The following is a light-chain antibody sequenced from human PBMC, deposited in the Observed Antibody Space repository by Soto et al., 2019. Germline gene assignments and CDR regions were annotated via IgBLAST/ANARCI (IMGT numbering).Light chain of an antibody. V-gene: IGKV3-20*01. CDR1: QRVSSSY. CDR2: GAS. CDR3: QQYGSSPT. Sequence: EIRLTKSPGTLSLYQEKRATPSRMSCQRVSSSYLAWYQQKPGQAPRLLIYGASSRATGIPDRFSGSGSGTDFTLTISRLEAEGFAVYYCQQYGSSPTFGQGTRLEI. J-gene: IGKJ5*01.